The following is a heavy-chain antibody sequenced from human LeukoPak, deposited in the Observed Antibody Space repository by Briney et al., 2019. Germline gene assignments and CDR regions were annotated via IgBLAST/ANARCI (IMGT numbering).Heavy chain of an antibody. CDR3: ARDKGRDGYNLHDAFDI. V-gene: IGHV3-53*01. D-gene: IGHD5-24*01. Sequence: PGGSLRLSCAASGFTVSSNYMSWVRQAPGKGLEWVSVIYSGGSTYYADSVKGRFTISRDNSKNTLYLQMNSLRAEDTAVYYCARDKGRDGYNLHDAFDIWGQGTMVTVSS. J-gene: IGHJ3*02. CDR1: GFTVSSNY. CDR2: IYSGGST.